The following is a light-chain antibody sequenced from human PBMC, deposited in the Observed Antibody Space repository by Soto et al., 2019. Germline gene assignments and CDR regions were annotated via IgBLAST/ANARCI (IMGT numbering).Light chain of an antibody. CDR1: RDISNY. CDR3: QQYDNLYT. V-gene: IGKV1-33*01. CDR2: DAS. J-gene: IGKJ2*01. Sequence: DIQMTQSPSSLSASVGDRVTITCQASRDISNYLNWYQQKPGKAPKLLIYDASNLETGVPSRFSVSGSGTDFTFTISSLQPEDIATYYCQQYDNLYTFGQRTKLEIK.